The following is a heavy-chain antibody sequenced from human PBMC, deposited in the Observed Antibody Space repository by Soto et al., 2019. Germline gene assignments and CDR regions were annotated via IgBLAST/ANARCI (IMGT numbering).Heavy chain of an antibody. V-gene: IGHV4-61*01. D-gene: IGHD5-12*01. CDR2: IYSRAST. CDR1: GGSVSSGSYY. Sequence: QVQLQESGPGLVKPSETLSLTCTVSGGSVSSGSYYWSWIRQAPGKGLEWIGYIYSRASTSYNPSLKSRVTISVDTAKNQFSLKLSSVTAADTAVYYCARDGDGYNYWGQGTLVTVSS. CDR3: ARDGDGYNY. J-gene: IGHJ4*02.